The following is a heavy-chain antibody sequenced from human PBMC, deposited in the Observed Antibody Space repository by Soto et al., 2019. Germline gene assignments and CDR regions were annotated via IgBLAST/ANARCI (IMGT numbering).Heavy chain of an antibody. CDR2: INSDGRST. V-gene: IGHV3-74*01. Sequence: EVQLVESGGGLVQPGGSLRLSCAASGFTFSRYWMHWVRQAPGKGLVWVSRINSDGRSTNYADSVKGRFTISRDNAKNTVYLQMNSLRVEDTAVYYCARDQGYVGFDNWGQGTLLTVSS. D-gene: IGHD5-12*01. CDR3: ARDQGYVGFDN. J-gene: IGHJ4*02. CDR1: GFTFSRYW.